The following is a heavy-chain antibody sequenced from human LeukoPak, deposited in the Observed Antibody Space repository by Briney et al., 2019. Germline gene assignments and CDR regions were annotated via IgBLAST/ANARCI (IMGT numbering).Heavy chain of an antibody. Sequence: SETLSLTCTVSGGSISSSSYYWGWIRQPPGKGLEWTGSIYYSGSTYYNPSLKSRVTISVDTSKNQFSLKLSSVTAADTAVYYCARDPRGYDFWAKDYFDYWGQGTLVTVSS. CDR3: ARDPRGYDFWAKDYFDY. CDR2: IYYSGST. V-gene: IGHV4-39*07. J-gene: IGHJ4*02. D-gene: IGHD3-3*01. CDR1: GGSISSSSYY.